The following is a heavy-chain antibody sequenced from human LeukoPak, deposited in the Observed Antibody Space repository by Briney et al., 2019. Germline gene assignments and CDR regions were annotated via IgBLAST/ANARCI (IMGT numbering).Heavy chain of an antibody. V-gene: IGHV1-2*02. CDR1: GYTFTGYY. J-gene: IGHJ6*03. D-gene: IGHD3-22*01. CDR2: INPNSGGT. CDR3: ARAYYDSSGYYVRYYYYMDV. Sequence: AASVKVSCKASGYTFTGYYMHWVRQAPGQGLEWMGWINPNSGGTNYAQKFQGRVTMTRDTSISTAYMELSRLRSDDTAVYYCARAYYDSSGYYVRYYYYMDVWGKGTTVTVSS.